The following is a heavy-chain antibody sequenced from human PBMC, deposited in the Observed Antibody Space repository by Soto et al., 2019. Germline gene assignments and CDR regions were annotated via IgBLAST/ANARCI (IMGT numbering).Heavy chain of an antibody. CDR2: IYHSGST. D-gene: IGHD3-22*01. CDR1: GGSISSGGYS. CDR3: ARVGTNYYDSSGYPSAYFDY. Sequence: SETLSLTRAVSGGSISSGGYSWSWIRQPPGKGLEWIGYIYHSGSTYYNPSLKSRVTISVDRSKNQFSLKLSSVTAADTAVYYCARVGTNYYDSSGYPSAYFDYWGQGTLVTVSS. V-gene: IGHV4-30-2*01. J-gene: IGHJ4*02.